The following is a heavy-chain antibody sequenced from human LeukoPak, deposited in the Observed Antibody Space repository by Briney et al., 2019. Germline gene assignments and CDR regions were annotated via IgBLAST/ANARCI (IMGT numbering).Heavy chain of an antibody. D-gene: IGHD2-2*03. CDR3: ATVGYSSSTSCYGNYYYYGMDV. CDR1: GYTXTSYG. CDR2: ISAYNGNT. J-gene: IGHJ6*02. Sequence: GASVKVSCKASGYTXTSYGISWVRQAPGQGLEWMGWISAYNGNTNYAQKLQGRVTMTTDTSTSTAYMELRSLRSDDTAVYYCATVGYSSSTSCYGNYYYYGMDVWGQGTTVTVSS. V-gene: IGHV1-18*01.